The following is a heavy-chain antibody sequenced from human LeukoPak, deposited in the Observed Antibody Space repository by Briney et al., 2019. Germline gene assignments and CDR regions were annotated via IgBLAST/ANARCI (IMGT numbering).Heavy chain of an antibody. Sequence: SETLSLTCTVSGYSISSAYYWGWIRQPPGEGLEWIGYIHYSGSTSYNPSLKSRVTISVDTSKNQFSLKLSSVTAADTAVYYCARSSSSGWGFRFDPWGQGTLVTVSS. CDR3: ARSSSSGWGFRFDP. J-gene: IGHJ5*02. V-gene: IGHV4-38-2*02. CDR1: GYSISSAYY. D-gene: IGHD6-19*01. CDR2: IHYSGST.